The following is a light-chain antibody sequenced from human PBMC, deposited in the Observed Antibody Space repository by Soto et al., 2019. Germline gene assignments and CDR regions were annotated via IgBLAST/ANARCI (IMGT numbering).Light chain of an antibody. CDR1: ALPKQY. Sequence: SYELTQPPSVSGSPGQTARITCSGDALPKQYAYWYQQKPGQAPVLVIYKDSERPSGIPERFSGSSSGTTVTLTISGVQAEDEADYYCQSADSSGTYVVLGGGTKVTVL. CDR3: QSADSSGTYVV. CDR2: KDS. V-gene: IGLV3-25*03. J-gene: IGLJ2*01.